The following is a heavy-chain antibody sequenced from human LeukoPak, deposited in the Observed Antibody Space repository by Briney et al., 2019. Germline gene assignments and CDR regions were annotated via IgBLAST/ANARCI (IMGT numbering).Heavy chain of an antibody. J-gene: IGHJ4*02. CDR3: AKGAVANDY. CDR2: ISYDGSNK. D-gene: IGHD6-19*01. Sequence: GGSLRLSCAASGFTFSSYGMHWVRQAPGKGLEWVAVISYDGSNKYYADSVKGRFTISRDNSKNTLYLQMNSLRAEDTAVYYCAKGAVANDYWGQGTPVTVSS. V-gene: IGHV3-30*18. CDR1: GFTFSSYG.